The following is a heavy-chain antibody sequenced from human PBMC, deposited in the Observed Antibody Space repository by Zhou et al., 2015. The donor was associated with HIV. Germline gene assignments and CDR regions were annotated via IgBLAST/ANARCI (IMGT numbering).Heavy chain of an antibody. Sequence: QVHLMQSGAEVKKPGASVKVSCKTSGYTFISHYMHWVRQAPGQGLEWMGIINPTDGSTSYAQKLQGRVTMTRDTSTSTVYMELMSLRSDDTAVYYCARDRDDCDGSSCYLTPDYVGQGTLVTVSS. CDR1: GYTFISHY. V-gene: IGHV1-46*01. CDR3: ARDRDDCDGSSCYLTPDY. CDR2: INPTDGST. D-gene: IGHD2-2*01. J-gene: IGHJ4*02.